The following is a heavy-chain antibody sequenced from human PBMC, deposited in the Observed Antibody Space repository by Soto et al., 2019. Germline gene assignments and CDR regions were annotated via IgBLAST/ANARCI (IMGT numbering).Heavy chain of an antibody. Sequence: QVQLQQWGAGLLKPSETLSLTCAVYGGSFSGYYWSWIRQPPGKGLEWIGEINHSGSTNYNPSLKSRVTISVDTSKNQFSLKLSAVTAADTAVYYCARGKTYYYGSGSYYSNWFDPWGQGTLVTVSS. CDR3: ARGKTYYYGSGSYYSNWFDP. CDR1: GGSFSGYY. CDR2: INHSGST. D-gene: IGHD3-10*01. J-gene: IGHJ5*02. V-gene: IGHV4-34*01.